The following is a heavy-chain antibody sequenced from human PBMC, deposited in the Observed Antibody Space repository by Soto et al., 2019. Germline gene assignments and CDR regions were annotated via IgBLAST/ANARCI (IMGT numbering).Heavy chain of an antibody. D-gene: IGHD3-22*01. Sequence: QVTLKASGPVLVKPTETLTLTCSVSGVSLITGAMGVSWVRQPPGKALEWLAHILSNDEKSYRPSLKRMLTISPDTSQTRAVATMPTIEPVWTATYYGLRIWETMNGMDGWRQGTPFTVA. J-gene: IGHJ6*01. CDR3: LRIWETMNGMDG. CDR2: ILSNDEK. V-gene: IGHV2-26*01. CDR1: GVSLITGAMG.